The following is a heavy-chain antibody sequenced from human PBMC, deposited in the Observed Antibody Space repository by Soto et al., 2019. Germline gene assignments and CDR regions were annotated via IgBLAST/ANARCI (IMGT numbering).Heavy chain of an antibody. J-gene: IGHJ4*02. CDR3: ASSGGGEDY. V-gene: IGHV4-4*02. CDR2: IYHSGST. D-gene: IGHD3-16*01. CDR1: GGSISTSHW. Sequence: QVQLQESGPGLVKPSGTLSLTCAVSGGSISTSHWWTWVRQPPGKGLEWIGEIYHSGSTNYNPSLKSRVSISVNTSRNQFSLSLSSVTAAATAVYYCASSGGGEDYWGQGTLVTVSS.